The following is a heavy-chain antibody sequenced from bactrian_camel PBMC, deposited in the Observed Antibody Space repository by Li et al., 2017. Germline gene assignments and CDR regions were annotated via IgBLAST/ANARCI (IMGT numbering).Heavy chain of an antibody. V-gene: IGHV3S1*01. D-gene: IGHD2*01. CDR1: ENTYNTKW. J-gene: IGHJ4*01. CDR3: ATEGVAYYRGAYYV. Sequence: HVQLVESGGGSVQAGGSLRLSCTASENTYNTKWMGWFRQVPGKEREGVSHINSDGGRTYYADSVKGRFTVSRDNALNTLHLQMNSLKPEDTAMYYCATEGVAYYRGAYYVWGQGTQVTVS. CDR2: INSDGGRT.